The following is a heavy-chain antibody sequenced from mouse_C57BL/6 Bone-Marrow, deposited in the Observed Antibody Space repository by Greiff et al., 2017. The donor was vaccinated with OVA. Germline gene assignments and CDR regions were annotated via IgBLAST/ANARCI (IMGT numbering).Heavy chain of an antibody. CDR2: ISGGGGNT. J-gene: IGHJ4*01. Sequence: EVKVVESGGGLVKPGGSLKLSCAASGFTFSSYTMSWVRQTPEKRLEWVATISGGGGNTYYPNSVKGRFTISRDNAKNTLYLQMSSLRSEDTALYYCARHPSSVTTVVATDYYAMDYWGQGTSVTVSS. CDR3: ARHPSSVTTVVATDYYAMDY. V-gene: IGHV5-9*01. CDR1: GFTFSSYT. D-gene: IGHD1-1*01.